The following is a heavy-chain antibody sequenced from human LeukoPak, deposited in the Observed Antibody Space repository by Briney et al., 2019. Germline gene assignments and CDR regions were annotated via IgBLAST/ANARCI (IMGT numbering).Heavy chain of an antibody. CDR2: ISPNTGGT. D-gene: IGHD6-25*01. Sequence: ASVKVSCKASAYSLTDHYIHWVRQAPGEGLEWMGWISPNTGGTIYAQKFQGRVTMTRDTSIITAYMELTNLRSDDTAFYYCAREEGSGTFDIWGQGTMVTVSS. CDR1: AYSLTDHY. V-gene: IGHV1-2*02. CDR3: AREEGSGTFDI. J-gene: IGHJ3*02.